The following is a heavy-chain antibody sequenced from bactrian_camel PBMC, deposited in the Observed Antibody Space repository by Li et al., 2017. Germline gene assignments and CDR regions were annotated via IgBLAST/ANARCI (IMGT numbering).Heavy chain of an antibody. Sequence: VQLVESGGGSVQSGGSLRLTCTASGYASAIKCWGWFRQAPGKEREGVAVLWIGGATTYYASSVKGRFTITRDYDKDLVYLQMNNLKPEDTAMYYCAADHNRGCMGWPTVEYDITGQGTQVTVS. J-gene: IGHJ4*01. V-gene: IGHV3S40*01. CDR1: GYASAIKC. D-gene: IGHD3*01. CDR3: AADHNRGCMGWPTVEYDI. CDR2: LWIGGATT.